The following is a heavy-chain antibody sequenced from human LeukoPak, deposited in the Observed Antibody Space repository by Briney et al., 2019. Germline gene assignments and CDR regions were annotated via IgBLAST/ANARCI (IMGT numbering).Heavy chain of an antibody. CDR2: ISSSGSTI. V-gene: IGHV3-11*04. CDR1: GFTFSDYY. CDR3: ARGITMIVVVDDDAFDI. Sequence: GGSLRLSCAASGFTFSDYYMSWIRQAPGKGLEWVSYISSSGSTIYYADSVKGRFTISRDNAKNSLYLQMNSLRAEDTAVYYCARGITMIVVVDDDAFDIWGQGTMVTVSS. J-gene: IGHJ3*02. D-gene: IGHD3-22*01.